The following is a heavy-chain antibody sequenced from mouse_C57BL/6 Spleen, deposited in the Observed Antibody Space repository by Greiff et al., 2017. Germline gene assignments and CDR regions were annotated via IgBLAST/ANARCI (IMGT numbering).Heavy chain of an antibody. V-gene: IGHV1-5*01. Sequence: VQLQQSGPVLARPGASVKMSCKTSGYTFTSFWMHWVKQRPGQGLEWIGAIYPGNGDTSYNQKFKGKANLTAVTSASTAYMELSSLTNEDSAVYDCTRGLLRYYYAMDYWGQGTSVTVSS. CDR3: TRGLLRYYYAMDY. CDR2: IYPGNGDT. D-gene: IGHD1-1*01. J-gene: IGHJ4*01. CDR1: GYTFTSFW.